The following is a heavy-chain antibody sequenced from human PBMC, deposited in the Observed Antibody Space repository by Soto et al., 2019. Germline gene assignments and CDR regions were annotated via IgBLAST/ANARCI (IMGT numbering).Heavy chain of an antibody. CDR3: ARDLSVDTAMVGMVIGNY. J-gene: IGHJ4*02. D-gene: IGHD5-18*01. CDR2: IIPIFGTA. CDR1: GGTFSSYA. V-gene: IGHV1-69*13. Sequence: SVKVSCKASGGTFSSYAISWVRQAPGQGLEWMGGIIPIFGTANYAQKFRGRVTITADESTSTAYMELSSLGSEDTAVYYCARDLSVDTAMVGMVIGNYWGQGTLVTVSS.